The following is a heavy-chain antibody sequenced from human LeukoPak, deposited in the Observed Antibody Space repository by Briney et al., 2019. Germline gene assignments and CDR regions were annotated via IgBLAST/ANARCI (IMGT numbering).Heavy chain of an antibody. V-gene: IGHV4-39*07. CDR2: IYHSGST. J-gene: IGHJ4*02. Sequence: SETLSLTCTVSGGSISSSSYYWGWIRQPPGKGLEWIGSIYHSGSTYYNPSLKSRVTISVDTSKNQFSLKLSSVTAADTAVYYCATSPYYDSSGYPLVWGQGTLVTVSS. D-gene: IGHD3-22*01. CDR3: ATSPYYDSSGYPLV. CDR1: GGSISSSSYY.